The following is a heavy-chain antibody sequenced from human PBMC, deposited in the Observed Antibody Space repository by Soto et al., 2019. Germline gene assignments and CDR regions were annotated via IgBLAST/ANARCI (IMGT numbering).Heavy chain of an antibody. Sequence: GGSLRLSCAASGFTVSSNYMSWVRQAPGKGLEWVSVIYSGGSTYYADSVKGRFTISRDNSKNTLYLQMNSLRAEDTAVYYCARVSYYDFWSENWFDPWGQGTLVTVSS. CDR2: IYSGGST. CDR3: ARVSYYDFWSENWFDP. CDR1: GFTVSSNY. V-gene: IGHV3-66*01. D-gene: IGHD3-3*01. J-gene: IGHJ5*02.